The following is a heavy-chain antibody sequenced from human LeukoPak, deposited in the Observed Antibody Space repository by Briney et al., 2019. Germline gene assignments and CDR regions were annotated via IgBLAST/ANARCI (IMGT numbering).Heavy chain of an antibody. CDR2: IYYSGST. Sequence: SETLSLTCTVSGGSISSYYWSWIRQPPGKGLEWIGYIYYSGSTYYNPSLKSRVTISVDTSKNQFSLKLSSVTAADTAVYYCARDSGTTKNWFDPWGQGTLVTVSS. D-gene: IGHD1-7*01. V-gene: IGHV4-59*12. J-gene: IGHJ5*02. CDR3: ARDSGTTKNWFDP. CDR1: GGSISSYY.